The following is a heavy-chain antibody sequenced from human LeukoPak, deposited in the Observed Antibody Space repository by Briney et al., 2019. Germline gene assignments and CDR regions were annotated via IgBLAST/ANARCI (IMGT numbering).Heavy chain of an antibody. V-gene: IGHV3-23*01. D-gene: IGHD6-19*01. CDR1: GFTFNNYA. CDR3: AKDLATGYSSGWYDY. J-gene: IGHJ4*02. CDR2: ISGSGGST. Sequence: GGSLRLSCAASGFTFNNYAMNWVRQAPAKGLEWVSAISGSGGSTYYADSVKGRFTISRDNSKNTLYLQMNSLRAEDTAVYYCAKDLATGYSSGWYDYWGQGTLVTVSS.